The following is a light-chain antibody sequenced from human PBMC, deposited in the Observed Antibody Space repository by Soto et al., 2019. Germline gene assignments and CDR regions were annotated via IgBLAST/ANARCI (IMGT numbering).Light chain of an antibody. CDR3: SSYTSRYTFV. CDR2: EVY. Sequence: QSALTQPPSASGSPGQSVTVSCAGTSSDVGGHNYVSWYQQHPGKAPKLIIYEVYRRPSGVPDRFSGSKSGNTASLTVSGLQAEDEADYYCSSYTSRYTFVLGTGTKVTVL. V-gene: IGLV2-8*01. J-gene: IGLJ1*01. CDR1: SSDVGGHNY.